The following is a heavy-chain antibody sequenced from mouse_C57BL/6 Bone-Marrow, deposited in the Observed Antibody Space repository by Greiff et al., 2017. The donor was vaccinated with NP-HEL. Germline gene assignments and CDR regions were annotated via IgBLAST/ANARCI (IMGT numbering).Heavy chain of an antibody. J-gene: IGHJ3*01. CDR3: SRENYDYDVTFAY. CDR2: SRNKANDYTT. D-gene: IGHD2-4*01. V-gene: IGHV7-1*01. Sequence: EVKVVESGGGLVQSGRSLRLSCATSGFTFSDFYMEWVRQAPGKGLEWIAASRNKANDYTTEYSATGKGRFIVSRDTSQSILYLQMNALSAEDTAIYDCSRENYDYDVTFAYWGQGTRVTVSA. CDR1: GFTFSDFY.